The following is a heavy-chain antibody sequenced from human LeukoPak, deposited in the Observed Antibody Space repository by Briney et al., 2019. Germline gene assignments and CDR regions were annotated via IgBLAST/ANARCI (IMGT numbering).Heavy chain of an antibody. CDR3: ARVLGIVGATYDY. V-gene: IGHV3-21*01. D-gene: IGHD1-26*01. Sequence: SGGSLRLSCAASGFTFIDYTMNWVRHAPGKGLEWVSSITSTGRYIYYADSVKGRFTISRDNAKNSLYLQMNSLRAEDTAVYYCARVLGIVGATYDYWGQGTLVTVSS. CDR2: ITSTGRYI. J-gene: IGHJ4*02. CDR1: GFTFIDYT.